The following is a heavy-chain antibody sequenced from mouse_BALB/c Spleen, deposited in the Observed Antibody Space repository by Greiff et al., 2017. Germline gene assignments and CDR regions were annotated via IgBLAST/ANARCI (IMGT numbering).Heavy chain of an antibody. CDR2: IYPGSGST. D-gene: IGHD1-1*01. V-gene: IGHV1S22*01. Sequence: LKQPGSELVRPGASVKLSCKASGYTFTSYWMHWVKQRPGQGLEWIGNIYPGSGSTNYDEKFKSKATLTVDTSSSTAYMQLSSLTSEDSAVYYCTRPYGSSPYYAMDYWGQGTSVTVSS. CDR3: TRPYGSSPYYAMDY. J-gene: IGHJ4*01. CDR1: GYTFTSYW.